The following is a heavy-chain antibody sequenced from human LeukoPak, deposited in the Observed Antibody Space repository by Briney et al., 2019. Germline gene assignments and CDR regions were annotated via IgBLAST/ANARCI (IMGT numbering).Heavy chain of an antibody. CDR3: ARDCLYYFDY. V-gene: IGHV3-30-3*01. J-gene: IGHJ4*02. Sequence: GRSLRLFCAASGFTFSSYVMHWVRQAPGKGLEWVAVISYDGSSKYYADSVKGRFTISRDNSKNTLYLQMNSLRVEDTAVYYCARDCLYYFDYWGQGTLVTVSS. CDR2: ISYDGSSK. CDR1: GFTFSSYV.